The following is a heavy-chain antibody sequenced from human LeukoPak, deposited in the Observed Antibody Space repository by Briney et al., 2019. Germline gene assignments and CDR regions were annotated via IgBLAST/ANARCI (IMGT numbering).Heavy chain of an antibody. CDR1: GFTFSTHS. Sequence: GGSLRLSRAASGFTFSTHSMNWVRQAPGKGLEWISYISARSSTIYYADSVKGRFTVSRDNAKNSLYLQMNSLRAEDTAVYYCAREGLSGYYLNWFDPWGQGTLVTISS. CDR3: AREGLSGYYLNWFDP. J-gene: IGHJ5*02. V-gene: IGHV3-48*04. D-gene: IGHD3-22*01. CDR2: ISARSSTI.